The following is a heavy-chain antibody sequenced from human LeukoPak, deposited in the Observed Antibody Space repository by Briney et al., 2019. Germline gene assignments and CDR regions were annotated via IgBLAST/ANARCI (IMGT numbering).Heavy chain of an antibody. J-gene: IGHJ6*03. CDR3: ARGWYSGYDLVTYYYYYYYMDV. CDR2: MNPNSGNT. Sequence: EASVKVSCKASGYTFTSYDINWVRQATGQGLEWMGWMNPNSGNTGYAQKFQGRVTMTRNTSISTAYIELSSLRSEDTAVYYCARGWYSGYDLVTYYYYYYYMDVWGKGTTVTVSS. V-gene: IGHV1-8*01. CDR1: GYTFTSYD. D-gene: IGHD5-12*01.